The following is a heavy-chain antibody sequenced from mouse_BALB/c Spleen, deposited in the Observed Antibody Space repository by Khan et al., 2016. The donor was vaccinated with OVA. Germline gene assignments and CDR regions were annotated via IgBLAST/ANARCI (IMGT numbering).Heavy chain of an antibody. Sequence: QVQLKQSGPGLVQPSQSLSITCTVSGFSLTNYGIHWVRQSPGKGLEWLGLIWSGGSTDYNAAFISRLSISKDNSKSQVFFKMNSLQHNDTAIYYFARRDYYYVRGAWFPDWGQGTLVTVSA. D-gene: IGHD1-1*01. CDR2: IWSGGST. J-gene: IGHJ3*01. V-gene: IGHV2-2*02. CDR1: GFSLTNYG. CDR3: ARRDYYYVRGAWFPD.